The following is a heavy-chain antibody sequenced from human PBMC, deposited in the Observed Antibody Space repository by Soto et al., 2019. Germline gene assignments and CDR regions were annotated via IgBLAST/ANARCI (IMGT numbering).Heavy chain of an antibody. Sequence: EVQLVESGGGLVQPGGSLRLSCAASGFTVSSNYMSWVRQAPGKGLEWVSVIYSGGSTYYADSVKGRFTISRDNSQNTLYLQMNSLRAEDTAVYYCARDLQNRDYGYYYYGMDVWGQGTTVTVSS. CDR2: IYSGGST. D-gene: IGHD4-17*01. CDR3: ARDLQNRDYGYYYYGMDV. CDR1: GFTVSSNY. J-gene: IGHJ6*02. V-gene: IGHV3-66*01.